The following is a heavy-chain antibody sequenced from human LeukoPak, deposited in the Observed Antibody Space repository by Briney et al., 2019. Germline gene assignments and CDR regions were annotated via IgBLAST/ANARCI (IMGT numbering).Heavy chain of an antibody. J-gene: IGHJ5*02. Sequence: ASVKVSCQPSRDTVTGTNMYWWRQAPGQGLEWMGWINPNSGGTNYAQKFQGRVTMTRDTSISTAYMELSRLRSDDTAVYYCARRMASRFDPWGQGTLVTVSS. D-gene: IGHD5-24*01. CDR3: ARRMASRFDP. CDR2: INPNSGGT. V-gene: IGHV1-2*02. CDR1: RDTVTGTN.